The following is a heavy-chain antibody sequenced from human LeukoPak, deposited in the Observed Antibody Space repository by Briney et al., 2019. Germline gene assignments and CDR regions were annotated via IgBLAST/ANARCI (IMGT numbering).Heavy chain of an antibody. V-gene: IGHV3-15*01. CDR2: IKSNPDGGTT. CDR3: ITVFDSVTS. Sequence: GGSLRLSCAASGFNFRNAWMDWVRQAPGKGLEWGGRIKSNPDGGTTDYAAPVRGRFTVSRDDSKNTLYLQMTSLKIEDTAVFYCITVFDSVTSWGRGALVTVSS. J-gene: IGHJ4*01. D-gene: IGHD2-21*02. CDR1: GFNFRNAW.